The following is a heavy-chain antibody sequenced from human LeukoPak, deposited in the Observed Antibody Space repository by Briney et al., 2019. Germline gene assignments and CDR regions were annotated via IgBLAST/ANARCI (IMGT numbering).Heavy chain of an antibody. CDR2: IRRKAYGGTT. J-gene: IGHJ3*01. Sequence: GGSLTLSCSPSGFTFGDYAMRWFRQAPGKGLEWVGFIRRKAYGGTTEYAASVRGRFTISRDDSTSIAYLQMNSLRTEDTAVYYCTRDYNYKDHWEAFGVWGQGTMVTVSS. D-gene: IGHD5-24*01. CDR3: TRDYNYKDHWEAFGV. CDR1: GFTFGDYA. V-gene: IGHV3-49*03.